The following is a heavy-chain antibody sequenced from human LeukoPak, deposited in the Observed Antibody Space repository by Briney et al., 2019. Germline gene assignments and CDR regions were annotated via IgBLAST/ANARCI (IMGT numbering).Heavy chain of an antibody. J-gene: IGHJ6*03. CDR3: AKGLKYCSGGSCSLYMDV. V-gene: IGHV3-33*06. D-gene: IGHD2-15*01. CDR1: GFTFSSYS. CDR2: LWDDGSRK. Sequence: GGSLRLSCAASGFTFSSYSMNWVRQAPGKGLEWVAVLWDDGSRKYSADSVRGRFTISRDNSKNTLYLQMNSLRAEDTAVYYCAKGLKYCSGGSCSLYMDVWGKGTTVTVSS.